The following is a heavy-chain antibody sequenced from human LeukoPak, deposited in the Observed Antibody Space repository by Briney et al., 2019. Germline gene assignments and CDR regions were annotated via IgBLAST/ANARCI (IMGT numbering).Heavy chain of an antibody. J-gene: IGHJ4*02. D-gene: IGHD1-26*01. V-gene: IGHV1-2*02. CDR3: ARGRRILVGDTNAGDYFDY. CDR2: INPNSGGT. Sequence: ASVKVSCKASGYTFTGYYMHWVRQAPGQGLEWMGWINPNSGGTNYAQKFQGRVTMTRDTSISTAYIEMGRLRSDDAAVYYCARGRRILVGDTNAGDYFDYWGQGTLVTVSS. CDR1: GYTFTGYY.